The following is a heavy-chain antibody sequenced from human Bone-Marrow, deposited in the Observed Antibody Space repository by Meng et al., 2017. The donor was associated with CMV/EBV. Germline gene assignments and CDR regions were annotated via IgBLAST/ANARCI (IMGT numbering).Heavy chain of an antibody. Sequence: GGSLRLSCAASGFTFSSYGMHWVRQAPGKGLEWVAFIRYDGSNKYYADSVKGRFTISRDNSKNTAYLQMNSLKTEDTAVYYCTRHSEYDYVWGSYRYGPIFDYWGQGTLATVPS. D-gene: IGHD3-16*02. CDR1: GFTFSSYG. V-gene: IGHV3-30*02. CDR3: TRHSEYDYVWGSYRYGPIFDY. CDR2: IRYDGSNK. J-gene: IGHJ4*02.